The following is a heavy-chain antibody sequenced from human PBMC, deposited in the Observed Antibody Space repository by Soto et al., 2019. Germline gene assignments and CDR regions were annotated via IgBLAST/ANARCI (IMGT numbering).Heavy chain of an antibody. J-gene: IGHJ4*02. D-gene: IGHD3-3*01. V-gene: IGHV3-74*01. CDR1: GFTFSSYW. Sequence: EVQLVESGGGLVQPGGSLRLSCAASGFTFSSYWMHWVRQAPGKGLVWVSRINSDGSSTSYADSVKGRFTISRDNAKNTRYLQMNSLSAEDTAVYYCASPFDFWSGSVWGQGTLVTVSS. CDR2: INSDGSST. CDR3: ASPFDFWSGSV.